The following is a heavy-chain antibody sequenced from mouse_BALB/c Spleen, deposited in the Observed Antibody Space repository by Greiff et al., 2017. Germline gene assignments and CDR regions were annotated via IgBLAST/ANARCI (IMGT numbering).Heavy chain of an antibody. Sequence: EVQLQQSGPELVKPGASVKMSCKASGYTFTSYVMHWVKQKPGQGLEWIGYINPYNDGTKYNEKFKGKATLTSDKSSSTAYMELSSLTSEDSAVYYCARDYDYDGTSYYYAMDYWGQGTSVTVSS. CDR1: GYTFTSYV. CDR2: INPYNDGT. V-gene: IGHV1-14*01. J-gene: IGHJ4*01. CDR3: ARDYDYDGTSYYYAMDY. D-gene: IGHD2-4*01.